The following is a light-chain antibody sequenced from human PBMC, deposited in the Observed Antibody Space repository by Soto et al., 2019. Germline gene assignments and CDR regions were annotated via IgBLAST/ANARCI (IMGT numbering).Light chain of an antibody. V-gene: IGKV2-28*01. CDR3: MQPLQSWT. CDR1: QSLLHSNGYNY. CDR2: LGS. J-gene: IGKJ1*01. Sequence: DIVMTQSPLSLPVTPGEPASISCRSSQSLLHSNGYNYLDWYLQKPGQSPQLLIYLGSNRASGVPDRLNGSGSGTDFTLKISRVEAEDVVFYYCMQPLQSWTFGQGTKVEIK.